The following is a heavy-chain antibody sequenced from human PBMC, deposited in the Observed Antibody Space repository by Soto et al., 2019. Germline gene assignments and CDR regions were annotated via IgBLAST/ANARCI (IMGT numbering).Heavy chain of an antibody. Sequence: ESGGGVVQPGRSLRLSCAASGFTFSSYGMHWVRQAPGKGLEWVAVISYDGSNKYYADSVKGRFTISRDNSKNTLYLLMNSLRPEDAAVYYCAKDARDQTYFDFWSGYLAWGQGTLVTVSS. J-gene: IGHJ4*02. CDR3: AKDARDQTYFDFWSGYLA. CDR2: ISYDGSNK. D-gene: IGHD3-3*01. CDR1: GFTFSSYG. V-gene: IGHV3-30*18.